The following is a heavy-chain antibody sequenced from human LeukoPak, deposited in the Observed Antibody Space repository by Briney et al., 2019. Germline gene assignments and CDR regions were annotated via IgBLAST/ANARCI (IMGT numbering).Heavy chain of an antibody. CDR2: IYTSGST. CDR1: GGSISSGSYY. Sequence: PSQTLSLTCNVSGGSISSGSYYWSWIRQPAGKGLEWIGRIYTSGSTNYNPSLKSRVTISVDTSKNQFSLKLSSVTAADTAVYYCAREDSCSGGSCYGLNWFDPWGQGTLVTVSS. CDR3: AREDSCSGGSCYGLNWFDP. V-gene: IGHV4-61*02. D-gene: IGHD2-15*01. J-gene: IGHJ5*02.